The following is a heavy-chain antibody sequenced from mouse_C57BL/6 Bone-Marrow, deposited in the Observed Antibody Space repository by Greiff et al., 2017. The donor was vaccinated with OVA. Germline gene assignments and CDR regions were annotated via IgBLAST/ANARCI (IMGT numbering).Heavy chain of an antibody. CDR3: ARDYDYDERDY. CDR2: INYDGSST. CDR1: GFTFSDYY. J-gene: IGHJ2*01. V-gene: IGHV5-16*01. D-gene: IGHD2-4*01. Sequence: EVMLVESEGGLVQPGSSMKLSCTASGFTFSDYYMAWVRQVPEKGLEWVANINYDGSSTYYLAFLKSRFIISRDNAKNSLYLQMSSLKYEDTATYYCARDYDYDERDYWGQGTTLTVSS.